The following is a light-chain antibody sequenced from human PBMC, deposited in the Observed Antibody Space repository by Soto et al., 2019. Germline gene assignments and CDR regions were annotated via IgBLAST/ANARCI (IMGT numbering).Light chain of an antibody. J-gene: IGLJ1*01. CDR3: SSYAGGDNLV. Sequence: QYALTQPPSASGSPGQSVTISCTGTSSDVGGYNYVSWYQQHPGKAPKLMIYEVSKRPSGVPDRFSGSKSGNTASLTVSGLQAEDEADYYCSSYAGGDNLVFGTGTKLTVL. V-gene: IGLV2-8*01. CDR1: SSDVGGYNY. CDR2: EVS.